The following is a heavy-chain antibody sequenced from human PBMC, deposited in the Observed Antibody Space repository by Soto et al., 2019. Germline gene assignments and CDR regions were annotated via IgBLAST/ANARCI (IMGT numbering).Heavy chain of an antibody. J-gene: IGHJ4*02. CDR2: IKSKTDGGTR. Sequence: GGSLRLSCAASGFAFSNAWMSWVRQAPGKGLEWVGRIKSKTDGGTRDYAAPVKGRFTMSRDDSNNMLYLQMSSLKTEDTAVYYCTTDDPINKNWGRGTLVTVSS. CDR1: GFAFSNAW. V-gene: IGHV3-15*01. CDR3: TTDDPINKN.